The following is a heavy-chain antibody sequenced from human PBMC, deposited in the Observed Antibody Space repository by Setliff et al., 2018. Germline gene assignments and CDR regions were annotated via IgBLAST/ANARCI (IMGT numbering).Heavy chain of an antibody. Sequence: SETLSLTCTVSGGSVGNSYYYWTWIRQPAGKGLEWIGQIYTSWSTNYNPSLKSRVTISLDASKNQFSLRLTSVTAADTAVYYCARIPYSYYMDVWGKGTTVTVSS. J-gene: IGHJ6*03. CDR3: ARIPYSYYMDV. D-gene: IGHD2-2*02. CDR2: IYTSWST. V-gene: IGHV4-61*09. CDR1: GGSVGNSYYY.